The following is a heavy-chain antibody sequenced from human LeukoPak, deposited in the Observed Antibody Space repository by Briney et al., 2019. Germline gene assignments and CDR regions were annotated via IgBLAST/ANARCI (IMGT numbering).Heavy chain of an antibody. CDR2: LSGSGGST. J-gene: IGHJ6*03. V-gene: IGHV3-23*01. CDR1: GFTFSNYG. Sequence: PGGSLRLSCAASGFTFSNYGMSWVRQAPGKGLEWVSVLSGSGGSTYYADSVKGRFTISRDNSKNTLYLQMNSLRAEDTAVYYCAKTTTTGPNYYGDLSYYSYYYMDVWGKGTTVTVSS. D-gene: IGHD4-17*01. CDR3: AKTTTTGPNYYGDLSYYSYYYMDV.